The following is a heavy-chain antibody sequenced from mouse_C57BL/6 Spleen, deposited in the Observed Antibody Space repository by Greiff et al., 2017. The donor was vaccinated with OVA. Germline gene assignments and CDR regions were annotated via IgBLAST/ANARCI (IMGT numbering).Heavy chain of an antibody. Sequence: EVKLVESGGGLVQPKGSLKLSCAASGFSFNTYAMNWVRQAPGKGLEWVARIRSKSNNYATYYADSVKDRFTISRDDSESMLYLQMNNLKTEDTAMYYCVREGSNYGAWFAYWGQGTLVTVSA. V-gene: IGHV10-1*01. CDR1: GFSFNTYA. CDR3: VREGSNYGAWFAY. J-gene: IGHJ3*01. D-gene: IGHD2-5*01. CDR2: IRSKSNNYAT.